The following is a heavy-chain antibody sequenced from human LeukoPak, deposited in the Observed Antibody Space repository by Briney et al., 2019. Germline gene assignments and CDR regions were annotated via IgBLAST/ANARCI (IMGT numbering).Heavy chain of an antibody. V-gene: IGHV3-38-3*01. J-gene: IGHJ5*02. CDR2: ISGGST. D-gene: IGHD3-10*01. CDR1: GFTVSSNE. CDR3: AKDMDRWFGELLPNWFDP. Sequence: GGSLRLSCAASGFTVSSNEMSWVRQAPGKGLEWVSSISGGSTYYADSVKGRFTISRDNSKNTLYLQMNSLRAEDTGVYYCAKDMDRWFGELLPNWFDPWGQGTLVTVSS.